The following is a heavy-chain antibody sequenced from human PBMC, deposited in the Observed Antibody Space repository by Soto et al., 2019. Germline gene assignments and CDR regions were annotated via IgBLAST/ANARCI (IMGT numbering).Heavy chain of an antibody. CDR2: IYYSGST. Sequence: QVQLQESGPGLVKPSETLSLTCTVSGGSVSSGSYYWSWIRQPPGKGLEWIGYIYYSGSTNYNPSLKSRVTISVDTSKNQFSLKLSSVTAADTAVYYCARGATGTTWEYYFDYWGQGTLVTVSS. CDR1: GGSVSSGSYY. V-gene: IGHV4-61*01. J-gene: IGHJ4*02. CDR3: ARGATGTTWEYYFDY. D-gene: IGHD1-1*01.